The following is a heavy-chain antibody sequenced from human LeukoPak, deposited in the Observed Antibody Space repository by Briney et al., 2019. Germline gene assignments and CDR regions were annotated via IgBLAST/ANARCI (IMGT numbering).Heavy chain of an antibody. CDR2: ISAYNGNT. J-gene: IGHJ4*02. CDR3: AREGSYYFDY. V-gene: IGHV1-18*01. D-gene: IGHD1-26*01. Sequence: ASVKVSCKASGYTFTSYGISWVRQAPGQGLEWMGWISAYNGNTNYAQKLQGRVTITRDTSASTAYMELSSLRSEDTAVYYCAREGSYYFDYWGQGTLVTVSS. CDR1: GYTFTSYG.